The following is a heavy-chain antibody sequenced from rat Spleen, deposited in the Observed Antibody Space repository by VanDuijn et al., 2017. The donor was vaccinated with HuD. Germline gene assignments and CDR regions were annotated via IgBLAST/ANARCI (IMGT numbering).Heavy chain of an antibody. D-gene: IGHD1-9*01. CDR2: INYEGSST. CDR3: ARRHYGYTDYFDY. J-gene: IGHJ2*01. V-gene: IGHV5-22*01. CDR1: GFTFSDYY. Sequence: EVQLVESGGGLVQPGRSMKLSCAASGFTFSDYYMAWVRQAPKKGLEWVASINYEGSSTYYRDSVKGRFTISRDNAKSTLSLQMDSLRSEDTATYYCARRHYGYTDYFDYWGQGVMVTVSS.